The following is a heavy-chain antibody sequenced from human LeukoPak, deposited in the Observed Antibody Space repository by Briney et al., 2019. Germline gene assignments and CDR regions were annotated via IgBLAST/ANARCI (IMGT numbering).Heavy chain of an antibody. Sequence: ASVKVSCKASGYTFNTYGISWVRQAPGQRPEWMGWISAYNGNTNYAQEFQGRVTMITDTSTSTAYMELRSLRSDDTAVYYCARDGFFGSGIVGAFDIWGQGTMVTVSS. CDR2: ISAYNGNT. J-gene: IGHJ3*02. V-gene: IGHV1-18*01. CDR1: GYTFNTYG. D-gene: IGHD3-10*01. CDR3: ARDGFFGSGIVGAFDI.